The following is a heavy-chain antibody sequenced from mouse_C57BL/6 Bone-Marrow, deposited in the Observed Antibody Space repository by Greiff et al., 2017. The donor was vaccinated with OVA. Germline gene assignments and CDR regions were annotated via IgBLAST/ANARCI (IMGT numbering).Heavy chain of an antibody. Sequence: QVQLKESGAELARPGASVKLSCKASGYTFTSYGISWVKQRTGQGLEWIGEIYPRSGNTYYNEKFKGKATLTADQSSSTAYMELRSLTSEDSAVYFCAREEECYCGSPLDYWGQGTTLTVSS. D-gene: IGHD1-1*01. CDR1: GYTFTSYG. CDR2: IYPRSGNT. CDR3: AREEECYCGSPLDY. J-gene: IGHJ2*01. V-gene: IGHV1-81*01.